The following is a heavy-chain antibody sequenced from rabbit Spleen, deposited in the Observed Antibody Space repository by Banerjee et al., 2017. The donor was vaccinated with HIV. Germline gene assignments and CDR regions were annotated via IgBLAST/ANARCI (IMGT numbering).Heavy chain of an antibody. Sequence: QLVESRGGLVQPGGSLKLSCKASGFTLNSYYMNWVRQAPGKGLEWIGYIDPVFGITYFANWVNGRFSISRENAQNTVFLQMTSLTAADTATYFCARDGAGGSYFALWGPGTLVTVS. D-gene: IGHD8-1*01. CDR3: ARDGAGGSYFAL. J-gene: IGHJ6*01. CDR2: IDPVFGIT. CDR1: GFTLNSYY. V-gene: IGHV1S7*01.